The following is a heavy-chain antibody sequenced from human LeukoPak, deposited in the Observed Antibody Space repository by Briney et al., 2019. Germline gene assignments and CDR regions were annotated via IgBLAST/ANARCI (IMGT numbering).Heavy chain of an antibody. J-gene: IGHJ4*02. V-gene: IGHV3-23*01. D-gene: IGHD6-19*01. CDR3: VKLMGQQWHFDS. CDR2: ISTTGGTT. Sequence: GGSLRLSCAASGLTFSSYGMSWVRQAPGRGLEWVSAISTTGGTTYYADSVKGRFTISRDDSKSTLSLQMNSLRVEDTALYYCVKLMGQQWHFDSWGQGTLVTVSS. CDR1: GLTFSSYG.